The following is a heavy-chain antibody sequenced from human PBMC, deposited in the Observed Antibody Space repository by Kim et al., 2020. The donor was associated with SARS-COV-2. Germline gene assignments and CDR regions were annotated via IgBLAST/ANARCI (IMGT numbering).Heavy chain of an antibody. J-gene: IGHJ6*02. V-gene: IGHV3-33*05. CDR2: ISYDGSNK. CDR1: GFTFSSYG. Sequence: GGSLRLSCAASGFTFSSYGMHWVRQAPGKGLEWVAVISYDGSNKYYADSVKGRFTISRDNSKNTLYLQMNSLRAEDTAVYYCAREFQDIAAAGWYYYYGMDVWGQGTTVTVSS. D-gene: IGHD6-13*01. CDR3: AREFQDIAAAGWYYYYGMDV.